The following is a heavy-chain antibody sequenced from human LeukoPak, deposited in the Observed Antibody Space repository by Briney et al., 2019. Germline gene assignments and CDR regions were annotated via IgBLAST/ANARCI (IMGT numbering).Heavy chain of an antibody. D-gene: IGHD2-8*01. Sequence: QPGESLRLSCAASGFTFSSYAMSWVRQAPGKGLEWVSTISGSAGTTYYADSAKGRFTISGDNSKNTLYLQMSSLRAEDTAVYYCAKWASSYAGSYLVHWGQGTLVTVSS. J-gene: IGHJ4*02. CDR1: GFTFSSYA. CDR3: AKWASSYAGSYLVH. V-gene: IGHV3-23*01. CDR2: ISGSAGTT.